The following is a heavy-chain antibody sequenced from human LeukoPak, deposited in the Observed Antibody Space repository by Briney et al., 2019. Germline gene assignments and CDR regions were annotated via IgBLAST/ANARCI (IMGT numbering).Heavy chain of an antibody. CDR3: AKHSSGWWDAFDI. CDR2: INQEGSQK. CDR1: GFTFSSYW. V-gene: IGHV3-7*05. D-gene: IGHD6-19*01. J-gene: IGHJ3*02. Sequence: GGSLRLSCAASGFTFSSYWMSWVRQAPGKGLEWVANINQEGSQKYYVDSVKGRLTISRDDARNSLHLQMNSLRAEDTAVYYCAKHSSGWWDAFDIWGQGTMVTVSS.